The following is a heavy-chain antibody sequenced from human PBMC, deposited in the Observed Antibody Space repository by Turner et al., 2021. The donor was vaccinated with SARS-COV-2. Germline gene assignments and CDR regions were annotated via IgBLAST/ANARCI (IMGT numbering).Heavy chain of an antibody. D-gene: IGHD2-8*01. CDR1: GYTLIELS. Sequence: QVQLVQSGPEVKKPGASVKVSCKVSGYTLIELSRHWVREAPGKGLEWMGCFDHEDGETIYAHNFQGRVTMTEDTSTDTAYMELSSLRSEATAVYYCATAPPYCTNGVCPNWFDPWGQGTLVTVSS. CDR3: ATAPPYCTNGVCPNWFDP. J-gene: IGHJ5*02. CDR2: FDHEDGET. V-gene: IGHV1-24*01.